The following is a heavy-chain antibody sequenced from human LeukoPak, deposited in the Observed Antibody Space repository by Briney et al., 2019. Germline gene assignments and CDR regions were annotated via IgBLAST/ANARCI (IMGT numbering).Heavy chain of an antibody. CDR3: AKLLEEASGNYLGGGFDY. CDR2: IWYDGSNK. D-gene: IGHD1-26*01. Sequence: GGSLRLSCAASGFTFSSYGMHWVRQAPGKGLEWVAVIWYDGSNKYYADSVKGRFTISRDNSKNTLYLQMNSLRAEDTAVYYCAKLLEEASGNYLGGGFDYWGQGTLVTVSS. CDR1: GFTFSSYG. V-gene: IGHV3-33*06. J-gene: IGHJ4*02.